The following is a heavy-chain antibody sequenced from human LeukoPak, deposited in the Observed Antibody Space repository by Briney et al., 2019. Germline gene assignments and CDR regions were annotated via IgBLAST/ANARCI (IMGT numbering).Heavy chain of an antibody. D-gene: IGHD2-8*01. Sequence: ASVKVSCKASGYTFTSYGISWVRQAPGQGLEWMGWISAYNGNTNYAQKLQGRVTMTTDTSTSTAYMELRSLRSDDTAVYYCARYVDCTNGVCPYYFDYWAREPWSPSPQ. CDR2: ISAYNGNT. V-gene: IGHV1-18*01. CDR3: ARYVDCTNGVCPYYFDY. CDR1: GYTFTSYG. J-gene: IGHJ4*02.